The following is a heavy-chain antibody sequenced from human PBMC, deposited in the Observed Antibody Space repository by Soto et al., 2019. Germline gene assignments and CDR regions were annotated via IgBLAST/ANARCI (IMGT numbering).Heavy chain of an antibody. D-gene: IGHD3-10*01. V-gene: IGHV5-51*01. CDR2: IYPGDSDT. J-gene: IGHJ6*02. CDR1: GYSFTSYW. CDR3: ARHRDGSGSSSYGMDV. Sequence: GESLTISCKGSGYSFTSYWIGWVRQMPGKGLEWMGIIYPGDSDTRYSPSFQGQVTISADKSISNAYLQRSSLKASDTAMYYCARHRDGSGSSSYGMDVWGQGTTVPVSS.